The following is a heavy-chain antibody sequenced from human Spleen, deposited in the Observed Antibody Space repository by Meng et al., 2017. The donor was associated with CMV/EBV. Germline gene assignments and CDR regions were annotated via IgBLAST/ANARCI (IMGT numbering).Heavy chain of an antibody. CDR2: MNPNSGNT. CDR3: ASGSITRVRGIGY. D-gene: IGHD3-10*01. V-gene: IGHV1-8*01. CDR1: GYTFTSYD. J-gene: IGHJ4*02. Sequence: SVKVSCKASGYTFTSYDINWVRQATGQGLEWMGWMNPNSGNTGYAQKYQGRVTMTRNTSISTAYMELSSLRAEDTAVYYCASGSITRVRGIGYWGQGTLVTVSS.